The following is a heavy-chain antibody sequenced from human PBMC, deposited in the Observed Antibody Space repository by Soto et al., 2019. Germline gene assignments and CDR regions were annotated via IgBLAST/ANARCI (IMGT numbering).Heavy chain of an antibody. D-gene: IGHD3-22*01. CDR1: GFTFSSYA. Sequence: HPGGSLRLSCAASGFTFSSYAMSWVRQAPGKGLEWVSAISGSGGSTYYADSVKGWFTISRDNSKNTLYLQMNSLRAEDTAVYYCAKSAAGYYYDSSFYFDYWGQGTLVTVSS. J-gene: IGHJ4*02. CDR2: ISGSGGST. V-gene: IGHV3-23*01. CDR3: AKSAAGYYYDSSFYFDY.